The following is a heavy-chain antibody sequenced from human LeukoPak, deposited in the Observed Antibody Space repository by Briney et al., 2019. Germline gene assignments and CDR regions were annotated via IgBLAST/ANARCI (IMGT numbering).Heavy chain of an antibody. J-gene: IGHJ4*02. CDR1: GDTFIRYG. D-gene: IGHD1-7*01. V-gene: IGHV1-18*01. Sequence: ASVKVSCKASGDTFIRYGISWVRQAPGQGLEWMGWISTGNGNTNYGQKFQGRVTMTTDTSTGTAYMELRSLRSDDTAMYYCARANNWNYAPGYWGQGTLVTVSS. CDR3: ARANNWNYAPGY. CDR2: ISTGNGNT.